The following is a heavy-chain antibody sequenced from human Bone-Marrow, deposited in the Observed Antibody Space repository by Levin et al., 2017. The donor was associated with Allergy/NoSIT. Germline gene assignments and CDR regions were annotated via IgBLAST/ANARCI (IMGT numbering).Heavy chain of an antibody. D-gene: IGHD6-13*01. CDR1: GFTLEDYA. V-gene: IGHV3-9*01. CDR2: ISWNSGSI. J-gene: IGHJ6*02. Sequence: PGESLKISCAASGFTLEDYAMHWVRQAPGKGLEWVSGISWNSGSIAYADSVKGRFTISRDNAKNSLYLQMNSLRAEDTALYYCAKDRTTGYSSSWPYYYYYGMDVWGQGTTVTVSS. CDR3: AKDRTTGYSSSWPYYYYYGMDV.